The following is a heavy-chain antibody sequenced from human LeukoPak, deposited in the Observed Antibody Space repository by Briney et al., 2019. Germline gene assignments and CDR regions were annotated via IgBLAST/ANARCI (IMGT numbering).Heavy chain of an antibody. CDR2: TYYRSTWYN. CDR3: ARRLTQYDCFDP. D-gene: IGHD2-2*01. V-gene: IGHV6-1*01. Sequence: SQTLSLTCALSGDSVSSNSVTWSWIRQSPSRGLEWLGRTYYRSTWYNDYAVSVRGRITVNPDTSKNQFSLHLNSVPPEDTAVYYCARRLTQYDCFDPWGQGILVTVSS. CDR1: GDSVSSNSVT. J-gene: IGHJ5*02.